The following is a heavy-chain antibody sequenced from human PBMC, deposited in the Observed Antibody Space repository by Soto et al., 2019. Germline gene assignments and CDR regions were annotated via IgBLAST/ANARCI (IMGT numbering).Heavy chain of an antibody. CDR3: ARDQRDGSDFWSGYYTGGDAFDI. D-gene: IGHD3-3*01. CDR1: GFTFSSYW. CDR2: INSDGSST. V-gene: IGHV3-74*01. Sequence: GGSLRLSCAASGFTFSSYWMHWVRQAPGKGLVWVSRINSDGSSTSYADSVKGRFTISRDNAKNTLYLQMNSLRAEDTAVYYCARDQRDGSDFWSGYYTGGDAFDIWGQGTMVTVSS. J-gene: IGHJ3*02.